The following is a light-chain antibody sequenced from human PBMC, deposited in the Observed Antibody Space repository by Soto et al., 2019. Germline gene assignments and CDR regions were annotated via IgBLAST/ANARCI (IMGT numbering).Light chain of an antibody. CDR3: SSFSSSSTPYV. CDR2: EVN. J-gene: IGLJ1*01. Sequence: QSALTQPASASGSPGQSITISCTGTSSDVGGYKYVSWYQQHPGKAPKLMIFEVNSRPSGVSNRFSGSKSGNTASLTISGLRAEDEADYYCSSFSSSSTPYVFGTGTKVTVL. CDR1: SSDVGGYKY. V-gene: IGLV2-14*01.